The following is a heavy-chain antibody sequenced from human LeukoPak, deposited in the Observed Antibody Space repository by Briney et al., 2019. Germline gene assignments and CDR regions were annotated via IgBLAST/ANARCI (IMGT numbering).Heavy chain of an antibody. CDR3: ARPSFKRYYHGSGSYPYDY. Sequence: PSETLSLTCTVSGGSISSSSDYWGWIRQPPGKGLEWIGSIYYSGRTYYNPSLKSRVTISVDTSKNQFSLKLSSVTAADTAVYYCARPSFKRYYHGSGSYPYDYWGQGTLVTVSS. D-gene: IGHD3-10*01. J-gene: IGHJ4*02. CDR2: IYYSGRT. CDR1: GGSISSSSDY. V-gene: IGHV4-39*01.